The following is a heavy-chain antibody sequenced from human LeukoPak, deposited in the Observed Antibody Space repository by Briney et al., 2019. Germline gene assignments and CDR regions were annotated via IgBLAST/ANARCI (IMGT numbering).Heavy chain of an antibody. CDR2: IRQDGSEK. Sequence: GGSLRLSCAASGFTFSSSAMSWVRQAPGKGLEWVANIRQDGSEKYYLDSVKGRFTISRDNAENSLFLQMNSLRAEDTAVYFCARNADDGDDYWGQGTLVTVSS. CDR3: ARNADDGDDY. D-gene: IGHD2-2*01. CDR1: GFTFSSSA. V-gene: IGHV3-7*01. J-gene: IGHJ4*02.